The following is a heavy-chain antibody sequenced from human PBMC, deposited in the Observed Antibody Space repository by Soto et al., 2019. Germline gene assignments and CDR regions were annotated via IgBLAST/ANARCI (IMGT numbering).Heavy chain of an antibody. D-gene: IGHD6-13*01. J-gene: IGHJ6*03. V-gene: IGHV3-48*01. CDR2: ISSSSSTI. CDR1: GFTFSSYS. Sequence: GGSLRLSCAASGFTFSSYSMNWVRQAPGKGLEWVSYISSSSSTIYYADSVKGRFTISRDNAKNSLYLQMNSLRAEDTAVYYCAREGSSWPPTANYYYYYMDVWGKGTTVTVSS. CDR3: AREGSSWPPTANYYYYYMDV.